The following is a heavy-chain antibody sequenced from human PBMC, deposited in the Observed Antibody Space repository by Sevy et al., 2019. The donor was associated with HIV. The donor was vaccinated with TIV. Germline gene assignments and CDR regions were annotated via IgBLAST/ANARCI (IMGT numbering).Heavy chain of an antibody. CDR2: INTNSGGT. D-gene: IGHD2-2*01. J-gene: IGHJ3*02. V-gene: IGHV1-2*04. CDR3: ARSKLGYCSSTSCYDGDAFDI. Sequence: ASVKVSCKASGYTFTGYYMHWVRQAPGQGLEWMGWINTNSGGTNDAQKFQGWVTMTRETSSSTADMGLSRLRSDDTAVYYCARSKLGYCSSTSCYDGDAFDIWGQGTMVTVSS. CDR1: GYTFTGYY.